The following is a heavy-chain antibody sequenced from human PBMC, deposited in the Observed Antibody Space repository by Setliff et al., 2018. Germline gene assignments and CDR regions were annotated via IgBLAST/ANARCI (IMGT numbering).Heavy chain of an antibody. D-gene: IGHD1-26*01. J-gene: IGHJ4*02. CDR3: VRNLWDLDPI. CDR2: IYYSGST. V-gene: IGHV4-39*01. Sequence: TSETLSLTCTVSDGSISSSNYYWGWIRQPPGKGLEWIGTIYYSGSTYYNPSLKSRVTISVDMSKNQFSLKLRSVTAADMAIYYCVRNLWDLDPIWGQETLVTVS. CDR1: DGSISSSNYY.